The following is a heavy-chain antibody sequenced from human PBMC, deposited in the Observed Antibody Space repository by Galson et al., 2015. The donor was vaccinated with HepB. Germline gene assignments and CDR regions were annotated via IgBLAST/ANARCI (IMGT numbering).Heavy chain of an antibody. CDR3: ARGVWAVAGPNWFDP. CDR1: GYTFTSYA. CDR2: INAGNGNT. D-gene: IGHD6-19*01. V-gene: IGHV1-3*01. Sequence: SVKVSCKASGYTFTSYAMHWVRQAPGQRLEWMGWINAGNGNTKYSQKFQGRVTITRDTSASTAYMELSSLRSEDTAVYYCARGVWAVAGPNWFDPWGQGTLVTVSS. J-gene: IGHJ5*02.